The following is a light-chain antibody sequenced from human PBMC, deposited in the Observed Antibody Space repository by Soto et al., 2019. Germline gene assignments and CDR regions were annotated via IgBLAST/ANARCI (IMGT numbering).Light chain of an antibody. J-gene: IGKJ1*01. CDR3: QQYYISRT. V-gene: IGKV3-20*01. CDR2: DSS. CDR1: QSISSRH. Sequence: EIELTQSPGTLSLSPGERATLSCRTSQSISSRHLAWYQQRPGQAPRLLIYDSSKRATGIPERFSGSGSGTDFALTISRLEPEDFAVYYCQQYYISRTFGQGTKVDMK.